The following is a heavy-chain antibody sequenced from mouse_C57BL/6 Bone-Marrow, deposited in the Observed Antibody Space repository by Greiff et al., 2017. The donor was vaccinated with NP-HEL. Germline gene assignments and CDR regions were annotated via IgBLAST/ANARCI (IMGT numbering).Heavy chain of an antibody. Sequence: EVQLVESGGDLVKPGGSLKLSCAASGFTFSSYGMSWVRQTPDKRLEWVATISSGGSYTYYPDSVKGRFTISRDNAKNTLYLQMSSLKSEDTAMYYCARQNYYGSSYGWYFDVWGTGTTVTVSS. CDR1: GFTFSSYG. D-gene: IGHD1-1*01. CDR3: ARQNYYGSSYGWYFDV. V-gene: IGHV5-6*01. CDR2: ISSGGSYT. J-gene: IGHJ1*03.